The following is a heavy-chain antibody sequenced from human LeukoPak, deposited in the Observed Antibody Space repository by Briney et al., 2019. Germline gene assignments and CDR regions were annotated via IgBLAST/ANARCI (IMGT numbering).Heavy chain of an antibody. CDR2: IYTSGST. Sequence: SETLSLTCTVSGGSISSGSYYWSWIRQPAGKGLEWIGRIYTSGSTNYNPSLKSRVTISVDTSKNQFSLKLSSVTAADTAVYYCARDKRRDGYSPRGYMDVWGKGTTVTVSS. CDR3: ARDKRRDGYSPRGYMDV. J-gene: IGHJ6*03. D-gene: IGHD5-24*01. V-gene: IGHV4-61*02. CDR1: GGSISSGSYY.